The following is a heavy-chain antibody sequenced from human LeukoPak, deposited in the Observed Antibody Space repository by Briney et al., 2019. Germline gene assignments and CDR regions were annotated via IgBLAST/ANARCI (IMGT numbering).Heavy chain of an antibody. J-gene: IGHJ4*02. V-gene: IGHV3-30-3*01. CDR1: GFTFSSYA. D-gene: IGHD6-13*01. CDR3: ARDEAGVLDY. Sequence: PGGSLRLSCAASGFTFSSYAMHWVRQAPGKGLEWVAVISYDGSNKYYADSVKGRFTISRDNSKNTLYLQMNSLRAEDTAVYYCARDEAGVLDYWSQGTLVTVSS. CDR2: ISYDGSNK.